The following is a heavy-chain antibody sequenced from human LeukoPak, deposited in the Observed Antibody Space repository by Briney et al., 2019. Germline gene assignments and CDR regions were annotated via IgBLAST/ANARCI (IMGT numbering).Heavy chain of an antibody. CDR3: ASKYCGGDCYAWYYGMDV. CDR1: GGSISSYY. CDR2: IYYSGST. D-gene: IGHD2-21*02. Sequence: KPLEALSLTCTVSGGSISSYYWSWIRQPPGKGLEWIGYIYYSGSTNYNPSLKSRVTISVDTSKNQFSLKLSSVTAADTAVYYCASKYCGGDCYAWYYGMDVWGQGTTVTVSS. V-gene: IGHV4-59*01. J-gene: IGHJ6*02.